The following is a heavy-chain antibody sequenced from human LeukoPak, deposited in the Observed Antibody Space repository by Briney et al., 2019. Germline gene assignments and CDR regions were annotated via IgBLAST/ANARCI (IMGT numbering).Heavy chain of an antibody. D-gene: IGHD6-19*01. CDR3: ARDAADSSGWLGGFDP. V-gene: IGHV4-38-2*02. J-gene: IGHJ5*02. CDR1: GYSLSSGYY. Sequence: PSETLSLTCTVSGYSLSSGYYWGWIRQPPGKGLEWIGSIYHSGSTYYNPSLKSRVTISVDTSKNQFSLKLSSVTAADTAVYYCARDAADSSGWLGGFDPWGQGTLVTVSS. CDR2: IYHSGST.